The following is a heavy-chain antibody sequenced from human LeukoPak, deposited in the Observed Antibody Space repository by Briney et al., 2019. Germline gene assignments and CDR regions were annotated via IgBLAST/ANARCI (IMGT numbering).Heavy chain of an antibody. D-gene: IGHD6-19*01. CDR3: ARDEGASGWHTFDY. Sequence: SETLSLTCAVSGGSFSGYYWSWIRQPPGKGLEWIGEIHHSGAINYNPSLKNRVTMSLDTPKNQVSLKVTSLTAADTAVYYCARDEGASGWHTFDYWGQGTLVTVSS. V-gene: IGHV4-34*01. CDR2: IHHSGAI. J-gene: IGHJ4*02. CDR1: GGSFSGYY.